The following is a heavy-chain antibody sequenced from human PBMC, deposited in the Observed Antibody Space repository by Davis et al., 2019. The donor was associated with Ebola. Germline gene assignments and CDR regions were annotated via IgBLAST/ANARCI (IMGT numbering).Heavy chain of an antibody. V-gene: IGHV4-59*08. D-gene: IGHD3-22*01. CDR3: ARPTTGSDNSGFYYFDY. CDR1: GGSINSYY. CDR2: IYYSRST. Sequence: MPSETLSLTCTVSGGSINSYYWSWIRQPPGKGLEWIGYIYYSRSTNYHPSPKSRVTISIDSSKNQFSLKLNSVTAADTAVYFCARPTTGSDNSGFYYFDYWGQGTLVTVSS. J-gene: IGHJ4*02.